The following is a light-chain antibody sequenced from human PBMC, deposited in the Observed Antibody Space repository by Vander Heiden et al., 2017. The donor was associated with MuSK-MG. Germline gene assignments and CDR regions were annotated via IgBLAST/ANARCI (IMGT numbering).Light chain of an antibody. CDR3: QQDDNTPST. CDR1: QSVLYSSNNKNY. CDR2: WAS. J-gene: IGKJ1*01. Sequence: IVMTQSPVSLAVSLCVRATINCKPSQSVLYSSNNKNYLAWYQQKPGQPPKLLIYWASTRESGVPDRFSGSGSGTDFTLTISSLQAEDVAVFYCQQDDNTPSTFGQGTKVEIK. V-gene: IGKV4-1*01.